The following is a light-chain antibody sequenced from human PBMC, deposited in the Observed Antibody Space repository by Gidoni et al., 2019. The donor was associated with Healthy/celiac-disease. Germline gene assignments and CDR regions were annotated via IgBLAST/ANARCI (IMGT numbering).Light chain of an antibody. Sequence: DIVLPPSPAPLSLSPGERATLSCRASQSVSSSYLAWYQQKPGQDPRLLIYGASSRATGIPDRCSGSGSGTDFSLTISRLEPEDFAVYYCQQYGSSPPITFGQGTRLEIK. J-gene: IGKJ5*01. CDR3: QQYGSSPPIT. CDR1: QSVSSSY. CDR2: GAS. V-gene: IGKV3-20*01.